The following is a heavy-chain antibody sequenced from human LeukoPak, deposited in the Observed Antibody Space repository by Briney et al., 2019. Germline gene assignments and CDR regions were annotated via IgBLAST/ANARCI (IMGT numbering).Heavy chain of an antibody. V-gene: IGHV7-4-1*02. D-gene: IGHD2-15*01. CDR2: INTNTGSP. J-gene: IGHJ4*02. CDR3: ARAEVYCSGSTCFLY. CDR1: GYTFTSFA. Sequence: ASVKVSCKASGYTFTSFAINWVRQAPGQGLEWMGWINTNTGSPTYAQGFTGRFVFSLDTSVTTAYLQISSLKAEDTAVYYCARAEVYCSGSTCFLYWGQGTLVTVSS.